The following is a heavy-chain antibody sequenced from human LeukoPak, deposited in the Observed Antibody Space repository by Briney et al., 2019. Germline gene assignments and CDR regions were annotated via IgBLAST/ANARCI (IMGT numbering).Heavy chain of an antibody. CDR3: ARHGSYSSGWYEAPYYFDY. CDR1: GGSFSGYY. CDR2: IYTSGST. D-gene: IGHD6-19*01. Sequence: SETLSLTCAVYGGSFSGYYWSWIRQPAGKGLEWIGRIYTSGSTYYNPSLKSRVTISVDTSKNQFSLKLSSVTAADTAVYYCARHGSYSSGWYEAPYYFDYWGQGTLVTVSS. V-gene: IGHV4-59*10. J-gene: IGHJ4*02.